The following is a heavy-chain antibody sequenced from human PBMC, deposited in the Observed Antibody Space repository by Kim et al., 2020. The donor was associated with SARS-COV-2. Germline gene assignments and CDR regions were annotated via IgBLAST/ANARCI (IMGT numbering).Heavy chain of an antibody. Sequence: RFTISRDNAKNSLYLQMNSLRAEDTAVYYCARVRLVGPWLVRVGSCGMDVWGQGTTVTVSS. J-gene: IGHJ6*02. CDR3: ARVRLVGPWLVRVGSCGMDV. V-gene: IGHV3-11*06. D-gene: IGHD6-19*01.